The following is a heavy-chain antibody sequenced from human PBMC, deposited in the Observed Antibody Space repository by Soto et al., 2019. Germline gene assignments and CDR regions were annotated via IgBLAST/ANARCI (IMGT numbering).Heavy chain of an antibody. J-gene: IGHJ6*02. Sequence: EVQLVESGGRLIQPGGSLRLSCAASGFTVSSNYMSWVRQAPGKGLEWVSIIYSGGSTYYADSVKGRFTISRDNSKNTLYLHMNSLRAEDTAVYYCARMGVVPYYYYAIDVWGQGTTVTVSS. CDR1: GFTVSSNY. CDR2: IYSGGST. D-gene: IGHD2-8*01. V-gene: IGHV3-53*01. CDR3: ARMGVVPYYYYAIDV.